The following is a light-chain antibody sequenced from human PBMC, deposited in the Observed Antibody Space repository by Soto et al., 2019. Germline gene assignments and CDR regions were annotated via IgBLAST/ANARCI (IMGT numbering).Light chain of an antibody. J-gene: IGLJ2*01. CDR2: RNN. CDR1: SSNIGSNY. Sequence: QSVLTQPSSASGTPGQRVTISCSGSSSNIGSNYVYWYQQLPGTAPKLLLYRNNQRPSGVPDRFSGSKSGTSASLAISGLRSEDEVDYYCASWDDSLSGVVFGGGTKLTV. V-gene: IGLV1-47*01. CDR3: ASWDDSLSGVV.